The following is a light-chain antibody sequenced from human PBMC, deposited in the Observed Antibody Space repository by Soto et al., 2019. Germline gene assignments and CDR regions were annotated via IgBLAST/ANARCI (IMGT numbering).Light chain of an antibody. Sequence: QSVLTQPASVSGSPGQSITISCTGTSSDVGAYNYISWYQQHPGKAPKLMIYEVSNRPSGVSTRFSDSKSGNTASLTISGLQAEDEGDYYCSTYINSITFVIFGGGTKLTVL. CDR3: STYINSITFVI. CDR1: SSDVGAYNY. CDR2: EVS. V-gene: IGLV2-14*01. J-gene: IGLJ2*01.